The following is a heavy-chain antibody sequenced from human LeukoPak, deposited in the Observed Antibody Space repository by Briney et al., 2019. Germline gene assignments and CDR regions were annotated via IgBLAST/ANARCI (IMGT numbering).Heavy chain of an antibody. CDR2: IYYGGSA. Sequence: SETLSLTCTVSGGSISSTTYYWVWIRQPPGKGLEWIGSIYYGGSAYYNPSLRSRVSISVDTSKNRFSLNLTSVTAADTAVFYCARFNYYHTDGYFDYWGQGTLVTVSS. J-gene: IGHJ4*02. CDR3: ARFNYYHTDGYFDY. V-gene: IGHV4-39*01. D-gene: IGHD3-22*01. CDR1: GGSISSTTYY.